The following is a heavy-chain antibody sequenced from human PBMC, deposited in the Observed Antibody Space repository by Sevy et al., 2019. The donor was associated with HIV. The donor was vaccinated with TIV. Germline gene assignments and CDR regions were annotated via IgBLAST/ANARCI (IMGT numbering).Heavy chain of an antibody. CDR2: ISYDGIIK. CDR1: GFTFNTHA. D-gene: IGHD6-19*01. J-gene: IGHJ4*02. V-gene: IGHV3-30*04. CDR3: AREGGYTSAWSPGNY. Sequence: GGSLRLSCAASGFTFNTHAMHWVRQAPGKGLEWVALISYDGIIKYYAYSVKGRLTISRDNSKNKLSLQMNSLRIEDTAVYYCAREGGYTSAWSPGNYWGQGTLVTVSS.